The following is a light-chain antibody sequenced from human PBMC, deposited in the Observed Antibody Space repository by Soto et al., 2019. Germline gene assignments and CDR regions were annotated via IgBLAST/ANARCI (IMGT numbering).Light chain of an antibody. V-gene: IGLV2-14*01. CDR1: SSDVGTYNH. CDR2: EVS. J-gene: IGLJ1*01. Sequence: QSALTQPASVSGSPGQSITISCTGTSSDVGTYNHVSWYQQHPGKAPQLIIYEVSNRPSGLSNRFSASKSGNTASLTTSGLQAEDEAYYYCCSFTTSSTLVFGTGTKVTVL. CDR3: CSFTTSSTLV.